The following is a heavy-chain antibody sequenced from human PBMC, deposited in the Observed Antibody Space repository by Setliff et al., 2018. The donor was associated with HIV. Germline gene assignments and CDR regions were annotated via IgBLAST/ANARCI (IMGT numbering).Heavy chain of an antibody. CDR1: GGSINSHY. CDR3: AREKIVVLRAYHFDY. Sequence: SETLSLTCTVSGGSINSHYWSWIRQPPGKGLEWIGYIFYSGSTNYNPRLKSRFTISLDTSENQFSQKLRSVTPADTAVYYCAREKIVVLRAYHFDYWGLGTLVTVSS. D-gene: IGHD3-22*01. J-gene: IGHJ4*02. CDR2: IFYSGST. V-gene: IGHV4-59*11.